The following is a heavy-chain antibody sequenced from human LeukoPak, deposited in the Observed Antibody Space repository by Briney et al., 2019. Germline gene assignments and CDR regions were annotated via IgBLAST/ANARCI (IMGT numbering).Heavy chain of an antibody. CDR1: GGTFSSYA. V-gene: IGHV1-69*05. Sequence: SVKVSCKASGGTFSSYAISWLRQAPGQGLEWMGRIIPIFGTANYAQKFQGRVTITTDESTSTAYMELSSLRSEDTAVYYCADGSSGYFDYWGQGTLVTVSS. J-gene: IGHJ4*02. CDR2: IIPIFGTA. CDR3: ADGSSGYFDY. D-gene: IGHD3-10*01.